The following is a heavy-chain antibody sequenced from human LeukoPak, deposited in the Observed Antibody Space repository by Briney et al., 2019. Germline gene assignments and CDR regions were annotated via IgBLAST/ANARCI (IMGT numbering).Heavy chain of an antibody. CDR2: ISYSGST. D-gene: IGHD6-13*01. Sequence: KPLQNLSPTRTLSWGSLSRRRYSRGWIPPTPGKGVGWGGSISYSGSTYYHPSLKSRVTISVDTSKNQFSLKLSSVTAADTAVYYCARLGRSRIAARPYYYYYMDVWGKGTTVTVSS. CDR1: WGSLSRRRYS. J-gene: IGHJ6*03. V-gene: IGHV4-39*01. CDR3: ARLGRSRIAARPYYYYYMDV.